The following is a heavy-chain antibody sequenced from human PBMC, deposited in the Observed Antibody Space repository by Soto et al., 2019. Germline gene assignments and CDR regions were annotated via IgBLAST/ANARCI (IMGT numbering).Heavy chain of an antibody. D-gene: IGHD4-17*01. V-gene: IGHV3-33*01. CDR3: ASAGGPTVTGLWHFDS. CDR1: GFTFNTYS. CDR2: IWYDGTKK. Sequence: QVQLEESGGGVVQPGRSLRLSCEASGFTFNTYSMHWVRQPPGKGLEWLAAIWYDGTKKYYADSVKGRFIISRHNSKKTLYLEITSLRAEDTALYYCASAGGPTVTGLWHFDSWGQGTLVTISS. J-gene: IGHJ4*02.